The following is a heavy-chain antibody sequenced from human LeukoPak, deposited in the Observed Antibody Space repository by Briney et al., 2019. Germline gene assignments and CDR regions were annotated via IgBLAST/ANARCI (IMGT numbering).Heavy chain of an antibody. V-gene: IGHV3-30*18. CDR3: AKEGAAAGTFDY. Sequence: PGGCLRLSCAVSGFTFSSYGMQWVRQAPGKGREWVAVISYDGSNKYYVDSVNGRFTISRDNSKNTLYLQMNSLRAEDTAVYYCAKEGAAAGTFDYWGQGTLVTVSS. CDR2: ISYDGSNK. D-gene: IGHD6-13*01. J-gene: IGHJ4*02. CDR1: GFTFSSYG.